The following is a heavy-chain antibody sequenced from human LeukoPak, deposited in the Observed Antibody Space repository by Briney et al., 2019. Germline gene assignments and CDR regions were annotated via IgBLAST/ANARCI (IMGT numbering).Heavy chain of an antibody. CDR3: ARLLSYSSSWY. J-gene: IGHJ4*02. CDR2: ISYSGST. V-gene: IGHV4-39*01. Sequence: SETLSLTCTVSGGSITGSSYYWGWIRQPPGKGLEWIGSISYSGSTYYNPSLKSRVTISVDTSKNQFSLKLSSVTAADTAVYYCARLLSYSSSWYWGQGILVTVSS. D-gene: IGHD6-13*01. CDR1: GGSITGSSYY.